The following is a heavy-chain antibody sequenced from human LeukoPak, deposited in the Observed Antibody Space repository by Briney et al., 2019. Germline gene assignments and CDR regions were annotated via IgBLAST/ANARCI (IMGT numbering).Heavy chain of an antibody. V-gene: IGHV3-7*02. CDR2: INEDGSQK. J-gene: IGHJ6*02. D-gene: IGHD2-15*01. CDR3: ASNSYCSGGSCQPPHYYYYGMDV. Sequence: GGSLRLSCAASGYIFRRYWVSWVRQAPGKGLEWVANINEDGSQKNYVDSVKGRFTISRDNAKNSLYLQMNSLRAEDTAVYYCASNSYCSGGSCQPPHYYYYGMDVWGQGTTVTVSS. CDR1: GYIFRRYW.